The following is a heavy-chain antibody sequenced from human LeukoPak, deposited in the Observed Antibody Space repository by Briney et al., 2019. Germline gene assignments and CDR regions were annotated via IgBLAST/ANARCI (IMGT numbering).Heavy chain of an antibody. J-gene: IGHJ4*02. D-gene: IGHD6-19*01. V-gene: IGHV5-51*01. CDR3: ARAPQFSSGWYGPFDY. Sequence: GESLKISCKGSGYRFTSHWIAWVRQMPGKGLEWMGTIYPADSDTRYSPSFQGQVTISVDKSISTAYLQWSSLKASGTAMYYCARAPQFSSGWYGPFDYWGQGSLVTVSS. CDR1: GYRFTSHW. CDR2: IYPADSDT.